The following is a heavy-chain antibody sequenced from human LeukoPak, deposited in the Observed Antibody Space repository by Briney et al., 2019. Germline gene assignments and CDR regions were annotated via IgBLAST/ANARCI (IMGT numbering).Heavy chain of an antibody. CDR2: IYSGGDT. Sequence: GGSLRLSCAASGFTFSSYSMNWVRQAPGKGLEWVSVIYSGGDTYYADSVKGRFTISRDNSKNMIYLEMSSLKAEDTAMYYCAKERNLEIAVAGTIFDYWGQGTLVTVSS. J-gene: IGHJ4*02. D-gene: IGHD6-19*01. CDR1: GFTFSSYS. CDR3: AKERNLEIAVAGTIFDY. V-gene: IGHV3-66*01.